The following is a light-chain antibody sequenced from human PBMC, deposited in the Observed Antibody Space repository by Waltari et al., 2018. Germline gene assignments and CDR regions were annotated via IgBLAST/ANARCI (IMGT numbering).Light chain of an antibody. Sequence: DVVMTQTPLYLAVTPGQSASISCRSSPSLLSSVGNTYVSWFHQRPGQSPRRLFYKVSFRDSGVPDRITSSGSDTDFSLEISRVEAEDVGHYYCMQGTHWPPLTFGGGTKVEI. CDR2: KVS. CDR1: PSLLSSVGNTY. CDR3: MQGTHWPPLT. J-gene: IGKJ4*01. V-gene: IGKV2-30*01.